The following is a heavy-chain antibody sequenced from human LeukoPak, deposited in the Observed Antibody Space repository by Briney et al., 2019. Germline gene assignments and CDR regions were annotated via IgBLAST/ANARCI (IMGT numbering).Heavy chain of an antibody. D-gene: IGHD3-22*01. CDR1: GFTFSDSY. J-gene: IGHJ3*01. Sequence: TPGGSLRLSCAASGFTFSDSYMSWIRQTPGKGLEWLSYISSSSSDTNYADSVKGRFTISRDNAKNSVFLQMNSLRDDDMAVYYCARDDRFDGSGHYSAFDVWGQGTMVTVSS. CDR3: ARDDRFDGSGHYSAFDV. CDR2: ISSSSSDT. V-gene: IGHV3-11*05.